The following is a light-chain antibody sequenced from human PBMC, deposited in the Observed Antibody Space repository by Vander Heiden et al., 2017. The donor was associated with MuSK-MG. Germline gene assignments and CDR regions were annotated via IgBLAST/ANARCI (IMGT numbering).Light chain of an antibody. V-gene: IGKV3-20*01. CDR3: QQDGSSRYT. J-gene: IGKJ2*01. CDR1: QSVSSSY. Sequence: EIVLTQSPGTLSLSPGERATLSCRASQSVSSSYLAWYQQKPGQAPRLLIYGASSRATGIPDRFSGSGSGTDFTLTISRLEPEDFAVYYCQQDGSSRYTFGQGTKVEIK. CDR2: GAS.